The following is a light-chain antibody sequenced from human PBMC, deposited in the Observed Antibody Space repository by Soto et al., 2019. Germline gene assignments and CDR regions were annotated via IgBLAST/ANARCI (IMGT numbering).Light chain of an antibody. V-gene: IGKV3-11*01. CDR2: DAS. Sequence: ESVLTHSPATLSLSPGARSTLACRASQSVSSYLAWYQQKPGQAPRLLIYDASDRATGIPGRFSGSGSGTDFTLTISSLEPEDFAVYYCQQHSNWPPITFGQGTRLEIK. CDR1: QSVSSY. CDR3: QQHSNWPPIT. J-gene: IGKJ5*01.